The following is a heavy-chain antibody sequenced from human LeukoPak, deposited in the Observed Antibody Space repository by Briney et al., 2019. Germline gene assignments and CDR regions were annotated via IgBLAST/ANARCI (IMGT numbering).Heavy chain of an antibody. J-gene: IGHJ4*02. V-gene: IGHV4-30-4*01. CDR2: IYYSGST. CDR3: ARGHSGYARLPPTIDY. Sequence: SETLSLTCTVSGGSISSGDYYWSWIRQPPGKGLEWIVYIYYSGSTYYNPSLKSRVTISVDTSKNQFSLKLSSVTAADTAVYYCARGHSGYARLPPTIDYWGQGTLVTVSS. D-gene: IGHD5-12*01. CDR1: GGSISSGDYY.